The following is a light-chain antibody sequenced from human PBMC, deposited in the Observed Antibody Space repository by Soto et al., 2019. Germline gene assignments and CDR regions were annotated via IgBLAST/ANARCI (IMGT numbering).Light chain of an antibody. CDR1: QSVSSSY. Sequence: EIVLTQSPGTLSLSPGERATLSCRASQSVSSSYLAWYQQKPGQAPRLLIYGASSRATGIPDRFSGSGSGTDFTLTISKLEPENFAVYYCQQNGSSTWTFGQGTKLEIK. V-gene: IGKV3-20*01. J-gene: IGKJ1*01. CDR2: GAS. CDR3: QQNGSSTWT.